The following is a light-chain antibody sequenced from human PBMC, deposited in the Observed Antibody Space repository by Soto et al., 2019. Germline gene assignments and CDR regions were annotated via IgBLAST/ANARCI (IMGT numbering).Light chain of an antibody. CDR1: QSVISSF. V-gene: IGKV3-20*01. J-gene: IGKJ4*01. CDR3: QQYSSSPGIT. Sequence: ETVLTQSPGTLSLSPGERATLSCRASQSVISSFFAWYQQKPGQAPRLLIYGASSRATGIPDRFSGSGSGTDFTLTISRLEPEDFAVYYCQQYSSSPGITFGGGTKVEI. CDR2: GAS.